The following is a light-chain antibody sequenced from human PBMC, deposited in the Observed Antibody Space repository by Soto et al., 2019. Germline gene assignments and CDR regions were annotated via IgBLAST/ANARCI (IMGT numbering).Light chain of an antibody. CDR2: EVT. J-gene: IGLJ1*01. Sequence: QSALTQPASVSGSPGQSITISCTGTSSDVGNYNLVSWYQQQPGKAPKLMIYEVTKRPSGVSNRFSGSKSGNTASLTISGLQAEDGADYYFCSYAGTHTYVFGTGTKLTVL. V-gene: IGLV2-23*02. CDR1: SSDVGNYNL. CDR3: CSYAGTHTYV.